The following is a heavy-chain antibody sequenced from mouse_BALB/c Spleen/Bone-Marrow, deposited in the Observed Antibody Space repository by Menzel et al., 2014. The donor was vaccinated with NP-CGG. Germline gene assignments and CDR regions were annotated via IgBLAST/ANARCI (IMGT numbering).Heavy chain of an antibody. CDR2: IWGDGGT. D-gene: IGHD2-4*01. Sequence: VKLQESGPGLVAPSQSLSITCTVSGFSLTGYGVSWVRQPPGKGLEWLGMIWGDGGTDYNSALKSRLSISKDNSKSXVFLKMNSLQTDDTARYYCARDSFLIARALDYWGQGTSVTVSS. CDR1: GFSLTGYG. CDR3: ARDSFLIARALDY. J-gene: IGHJ4*01. V-gene: IGHV2-6-7*01.